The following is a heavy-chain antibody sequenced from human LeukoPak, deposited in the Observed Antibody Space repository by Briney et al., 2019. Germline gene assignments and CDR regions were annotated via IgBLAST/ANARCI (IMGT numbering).Heavy chain of an antibody. CDR3: AKDGPDYYDSSGYYPGVG. J-gene: IGHJ4*02. V-gene: IGHV3-9*01. CDR2: ICWNSGSI. D-gene: IGHD3-22*01. CDR1: GFTFDDYA. Sequence: GGSLRLSCAASGFTFDDYAMHWVRQAPGKGLEWVSGICWNSGSIGYADSVKGRFTISRDNSKNTLYLQMNSLRAEDTAVYYCAKDGPDYYDSSGYYPGVGWGQGTLVTVSS.